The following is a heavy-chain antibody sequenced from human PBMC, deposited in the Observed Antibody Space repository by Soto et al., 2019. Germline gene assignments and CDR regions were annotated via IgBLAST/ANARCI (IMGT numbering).Heavy chain of an antibody. CDR3: ARASLFFFYDSRGFYPPPPGMDV. CDR2: ISSSSSYT. Sequence: GGSLRLFCAASGFTFSDYYMSWIRQAPGKGLEWVSYISSSSSYTNYADSVKGRFTISRDNAKNSLYLQMNSLRAEDTAVYYCARASLFFFYDSRGFYPPPPGMDVWGQGTTVTVSS. CDR1: GFTFSDYY. D-gene: IGHD3-22*01. J-gene: IGHJ6*02. V-gene: IGHV3-11*05.